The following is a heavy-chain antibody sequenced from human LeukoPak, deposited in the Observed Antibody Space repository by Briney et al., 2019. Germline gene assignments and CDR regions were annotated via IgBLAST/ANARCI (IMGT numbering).Heavy chain of an antibody. V-gene: IGHV3-30*18. Sequence: PGGSLRLSCAASGFTFSSYGMHWVRQAPGKGLEWVAVISYDGSNKYYADSVKGRFTISRDNSKDTLYLQMNSLRAEDTAVYYCAKEYTDYWGQGTLVTVSS. D-gene: IGHD1-20*01. J-gene: IGHJ4*02. CDR1: GFTFSSYG. CDR3: AKEYTDY. CDR2: ISYDGSNK.